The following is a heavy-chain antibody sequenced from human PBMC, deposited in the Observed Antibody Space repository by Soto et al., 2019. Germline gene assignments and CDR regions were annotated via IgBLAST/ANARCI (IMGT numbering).Heavy chain of an antibody. CDR1: GFSLSTSGML. D-gene: IGHD3-22*01. Sequence: SGTTLVNPTQTLTLNCTFSGFSLSTSGMLVSWIRQPPGKALEWLARIDWDDDKFYSTSLKTRLTISKDTSKNQVALTMTNMDPVDTATYYCARMGDSSGYSLGAFDIWGQGTMVTVSS. CDR3: ARMGDSSGYSLGAFDI. CDR2: IDWDDDK. V-gene: IGHV2-70*04. J-gene: IGHJ3*02.